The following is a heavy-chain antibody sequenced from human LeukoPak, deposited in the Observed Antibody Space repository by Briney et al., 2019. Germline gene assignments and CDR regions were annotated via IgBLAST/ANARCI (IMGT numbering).Heavy chain of an antibody. D-gene: IGHD5-18*01. CDR2: ISHSGST. CDR1: GGSFSGYY. CDR3: ARRGYSYGYPLVAFDI. Sequence: SETLSLTCAVYGGSFSGYYWSWIRQPPGKGLEWIGEISHSGSTNYNPSLKSRVTISVDTSKNQFSLKLSSVTAADTAVYYCARRGYSYGYPLVAFDIWGQGTMVTVSS. V-gene: IGHV4-34*01. J-gene: IGHJ3*02.